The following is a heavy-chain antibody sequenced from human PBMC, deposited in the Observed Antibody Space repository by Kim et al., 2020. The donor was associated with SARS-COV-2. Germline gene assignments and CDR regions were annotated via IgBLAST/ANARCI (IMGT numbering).Heavy chain of an antibody. J-gene: IGHJ4*02. CDR2: IYFRGTT. V-gene: IGHV4-59*08. CDR1: GDSMSADY. D-gene: IGHD7-27*01. Sequence: SETLSLTCTVSGDSMSADYWNWIRQSPGKGLEWIGYIYFRGTTSYNPSLKSRVTISIDMSKSQFSLKLNSVTAAETAVYYCARRETRDLFTSDWGFFDYWGQGSLVAVSS. CDR3: ARRETRDLFTSDWGFFDY.